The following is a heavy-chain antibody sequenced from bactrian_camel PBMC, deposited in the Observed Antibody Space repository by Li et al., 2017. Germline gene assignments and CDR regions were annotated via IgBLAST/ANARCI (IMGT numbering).Heavy chain of an antibody. CDR1: GLTFLSFDD. CDR3: AADRFPTSALCRRNYELGTTFGY. CDR2: IYTAGGNT. J-gene: IGHJ6*01. V-gene: IGHV3S54*01. Sequence: HVQLVESGGASVQAGETLRLSCIISGLTFLSFDDSNMGWYRQAPGKEREGVAAIYTAGGNTYYADSVKGRFTISQDNAKNTVYLQMNSLKPEDTAMYYCAADRFPTSALCRRNYELGTTFGYWGQGTQVTVS. D-gene: IGHD5*01.